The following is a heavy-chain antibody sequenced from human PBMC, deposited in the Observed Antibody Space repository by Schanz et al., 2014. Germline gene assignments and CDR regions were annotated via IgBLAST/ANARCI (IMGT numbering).Heavy chain of an antibody. Sequence: EVQLLESGGGLVQPGGSLRLSCAASGFTFTNYAMSWVRQAPGRGLEWVSIIFTDGRTYYADSVKGRFTISRDSSKNTLFLQMNSLRTEDTAVYYCARKSLVSAHYDSWGQGTLVTVSS. CDR1: GFTFTNYA. CDR3: ARKSLVSAHYDS. D-gene: IGHD2-21*01. J-gene: IGHJ4*02. CDR2: IFTDGRT. V-gene: IGHV3-66*02.